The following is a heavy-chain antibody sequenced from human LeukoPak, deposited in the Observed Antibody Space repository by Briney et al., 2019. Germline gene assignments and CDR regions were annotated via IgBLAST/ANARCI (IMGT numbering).Heavy chain of an antibody. Sequence: ASVKVSCKASAYTFSSYLIHWVRQAPGQGLEWMGIIDPSGGSTGYAQKFQGRVTMTRDTSTSTVYMGLSSLRSEDTAVYYCARDLGLRGVTNWFDPWGQGTLVTVSS. J-gene: IGHJ5*02. V-gene: IGHV1-46*01. D-gene: IGHD3-10*01. CDR3: ARDLGLRGVTNWFDP. CDR2: IDPSGGST. CDR1: AYTFSSYL.